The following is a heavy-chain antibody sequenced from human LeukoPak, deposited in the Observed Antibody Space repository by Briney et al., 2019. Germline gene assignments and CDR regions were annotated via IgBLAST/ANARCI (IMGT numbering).Heavy chain of an antibody. V-gene: IGHV4-59*01. D-gene: IGHD5-24*01. Sequence: KPSETLSLTCAVPGGSISSYYWSWIRQPPGKGLEWIGYIYYTGSTNYNPSLESRVTISVDTSKSQFSLKLTSVTAADTAVYFCARDRALGGWLLTFDYWGRGTLVTVSS. CDR2: IYYTGST. J-gene: IGHJ4*02. CDR1: GGSISSYY. CDR3: ARDRALGGWLLTFDY.